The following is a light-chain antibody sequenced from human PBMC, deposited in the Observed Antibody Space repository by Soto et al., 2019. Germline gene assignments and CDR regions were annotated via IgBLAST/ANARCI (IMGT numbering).Light chain of an antibody. CDR1: QRISTS. Sequence: EVLLAQAPSSLSLSPGEGAALSCRASQRISTSLAWYQQKPGQAPRLLIYDASSRATGIPARFSGSGSGTDFTLTISSLEPEDFAVYYCQQRNNWPWTCGQGTKVDIK. V-gene: IGKV3-11*01. CDR2: DAS. CDR3: QQRNNWPWT. J-gene: IGKJ1*01.